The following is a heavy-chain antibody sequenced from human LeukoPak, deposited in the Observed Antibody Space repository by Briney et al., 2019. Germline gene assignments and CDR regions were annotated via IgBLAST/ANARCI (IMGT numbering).Heavy chain of an antibody. CDR1: GFTFDDYA. Sequence: GRSLRLSCAASGFTFDDYAMHWVRQAPGKGLEWVSGIGWNSGNIGYADSVKGRFTISRDNAKNSVYLQMNSLRTEDTALYFCARAYYYDVSGGGFLDWGQGTLVTVSS. V-gene: IGHV3-9*01. J-gene: IGHJ4*02. CDR2: IGWNSGNI. CDR3: ARAYYYDVSGGGFLD. D-gene: IGHD3-22*01.